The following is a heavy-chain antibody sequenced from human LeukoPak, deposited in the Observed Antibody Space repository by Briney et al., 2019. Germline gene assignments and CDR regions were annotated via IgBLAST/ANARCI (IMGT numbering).Heavy chain of an antibody. CDR3: ARLLYYCSGGSCSHRHFDY. Sequence: SVKVSCKASGGTFSSYAISWVRQAPGQGLEWMGGIIPIFGTANYTQKFQGRVTITTDESTSTAYMELSSLRSEDTAVYYCARLLYYCSGGSCSHRHFDYWGQGTLVTVSS. CDR1: GGTFSSYA. D-gene: IGHD2-15*01. V-gene: IGHV1-69*05. J-gene: IGHJ4*02. CDR2: IIPIFGTA.